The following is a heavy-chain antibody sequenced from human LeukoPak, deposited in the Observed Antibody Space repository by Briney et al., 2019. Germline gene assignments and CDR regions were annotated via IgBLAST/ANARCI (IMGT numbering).Heavy chain of an antibody. V-gene: IGHV3-23*01. D-gene: IGHD3-10*01. CDR1: GFTFSSYA. CDR2: ISGSGGST. J-gene: IGHJ4*02. CDR3: ARDATMVRGVISY. Sequence: GGSLRLSCAASGFTFSSYAMSWVRQAPGKGLEWVSAISGSGGSTYYADSVKGRFTISRDNAKNSLYLQMNSLRAEDTAVYYCARDATMVRGVISYWGQGTLVTVSS.